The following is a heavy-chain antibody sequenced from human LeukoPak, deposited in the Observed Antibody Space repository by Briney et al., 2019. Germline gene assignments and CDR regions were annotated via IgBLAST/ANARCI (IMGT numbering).Heavy chain of an antibody. V-gene: IGHV1-69*13. J-gene: IGHJ4*02. CDR3: ARDQEGMAGTGEGFDY. CDR2: IIPIFGTA. CDR1: GGTFSSYA. D-gene: IGHD3-10*01. Sequence: SVKVSCKASGGTFSSYAISWVRQAPGQGLEWMGGIIPIFGTANYAQKFQGRVTITADESTSTAYMELSSLRSEDTAVYYCARDQEGMAGTGEGFDYWGQGTLVTVSS.